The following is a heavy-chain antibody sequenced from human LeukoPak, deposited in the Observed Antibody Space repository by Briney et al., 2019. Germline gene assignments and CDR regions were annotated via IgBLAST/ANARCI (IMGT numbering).Heavy chain of an antibody. Sequence: ASVKVSCKASGYTFTSYGISWVRQAPGQGLEWMGWISAYNGNTNYAQKLQGRVTMTTDTSTSTAYMELRSLRSDDTAVYYCARVRLGYCSSGSCYGDYWGQGTLVTVSS. J-gene: IGHJ4*02. V-gene: IGHV1-18*01. CDR2: ISAYNGNT. D-gene: IGHD2-15*01. CDR1: GYTFTSYG. CDR3: ARVRLGYCSSGSCYGDY.